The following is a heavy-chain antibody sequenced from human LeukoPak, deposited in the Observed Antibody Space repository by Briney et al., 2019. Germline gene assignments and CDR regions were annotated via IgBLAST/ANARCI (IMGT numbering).Heavy chain of an antibody. CDR2: VFHSGST. D-gene: IGHD3-10*01. Sequence: SETLSLTCTVSGGSIRSYYWSWIRQPPGRGLEWIGYVFHSGSTNYNPSLQSRVTISVDTSKSQVSLRLNSVTAADTAVYYCARTEYYFDHWGQGTLVTVSS. V-gene: IGHV4-59*01. J-gene: IGHJ4*02. CDR1: GGSIRSYY. CDR3: ARTEYYFDH.